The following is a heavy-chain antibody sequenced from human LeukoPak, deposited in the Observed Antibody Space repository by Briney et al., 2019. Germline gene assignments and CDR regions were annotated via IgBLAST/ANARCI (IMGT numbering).Heavy chain of an antibody. CDR2: TYYRSKGYN. CDR3: ARGRYYFDY. J-gene: IGHJ4*02. V-gene: IGHV6-1*01. CDR1: GDSVSSNSAA. Sequence: SRTLSLTCAISGDSVSSNSAAWNWLRQSPSRGLEWLGRTYYRSKGYNDYAVAVKSQITINPHTSKNQFSLQLNSVTPEDTAVYYCARGRYYFDYWGQGTLVTVAS.